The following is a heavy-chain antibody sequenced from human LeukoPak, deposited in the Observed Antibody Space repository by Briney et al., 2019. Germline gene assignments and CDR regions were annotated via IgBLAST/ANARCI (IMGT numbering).Heavy chain of an antibody. CDR1: GGTFSSYA. J-gene: IGHJ5*02. V-gene: IGHV1-69*13. CDR2: IIPIFGTA. D-gene: IGHD3-10*01. Sequence: SVKVSCKASGGTFSSYAISWVRQAPGQGLEWMGGIIPIFGTANYAQKFQGRVTITADESTSTAYMELSSLRSEDTAVYYCARTLWFGDPVDWFDPWGQGTLVTVSS. CDR3: ARTLWFGDPVDWFDP.